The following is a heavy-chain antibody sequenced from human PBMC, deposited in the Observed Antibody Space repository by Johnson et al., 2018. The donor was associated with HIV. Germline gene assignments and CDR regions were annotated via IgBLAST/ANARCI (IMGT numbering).Heavy chain of an antibody. J-gene: IGHJ3*02. V-gene: IGHV3-7*01. CDR2: IKQDGSEK. Sequence: VQLVESGGGLVQPGGSLRLSCAASGFTFSSYWMSWVRQAPGKGLEWVANIKQDGSEKYYVDSVKGRFTISRDHSENTLYLQMNSLRAEDTAVYYCARAEVPYYDSSGYPSGVSRAFDIWGQGTMVTVSS. CDR3: ARAEVPYYDSSGYPSGVSRAFDI. CDR1: GFTFSSYW. D-gene: IGHD3-22*01.